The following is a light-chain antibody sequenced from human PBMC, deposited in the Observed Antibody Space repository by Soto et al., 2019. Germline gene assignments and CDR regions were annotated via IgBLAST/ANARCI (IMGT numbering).Light chain of an antibody. J-gene: IGLJ1*01. CDR1: TSNIGSNY. CDR3: ATWDDSLNGFYV. Sequence: QSVLTQPPSASGTPGQGVTISCSGSTSNIGSNYVYWYQQLPGTAPKLLIYRNNQRPSGVPDRFSGSKSGTSASLAISGLRSDDEADYFWATWDDSLNGFYVFGTG. CDR2: RNN. V-gene: IGLV1-47*01.